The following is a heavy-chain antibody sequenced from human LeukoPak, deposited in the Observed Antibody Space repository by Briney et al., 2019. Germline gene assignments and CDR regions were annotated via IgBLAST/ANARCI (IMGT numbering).Heavy chain of an antibody. CDR3: AREARSPDYYYMDV. J-gene: IGHJ6*03. Sequence: PSETLSLTCTVSGYSISSGYYWGWIRQPPGEGLEWIGSIYHSGSTYYNPSLKSRVTISVDTSKNQFSLKLSSVTAADTAVYYCAREARSPDYYYMDVWGKGTTVTVSS. CDR2: IYHSGST. V-gene: IGHV4-38-2*02. CDR1: GYSISSGYY.